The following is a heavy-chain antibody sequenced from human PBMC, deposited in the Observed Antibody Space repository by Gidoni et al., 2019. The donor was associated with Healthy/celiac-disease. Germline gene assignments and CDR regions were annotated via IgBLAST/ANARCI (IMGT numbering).Heavy chain of an antibody. Sequence: QVQLVESGGGVVQPGRSLRLSCAASGFTFSSHGMHWVRQAPGKGLEWVAVISYDGSNKYYADSVKGRFTISRDNSKNTLYLQMNSLRAEDTAVYYCAKDRRDCSGGSCYSGGLRWGQGTLVTVSS. CDR1: GFTFSSHG. CDR2: ISYDGSNK. CDR3: AKDRRDCSGGSCYSGGLR. V-gene: IGHV3-30*18. J-gene: IGHJ4*02. D-gene: IGHD2-15*01.